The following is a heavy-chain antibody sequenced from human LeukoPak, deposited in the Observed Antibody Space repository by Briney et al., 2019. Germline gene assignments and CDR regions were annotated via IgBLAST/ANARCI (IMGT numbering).Heavy chain of an antibody. Sequence: SVKVSCKASGGTFSSYAISWVRQAPGQGLEWMGGIIPIFGTANYAQKFQGRVTITADESTSTAYMELSSLRTEDTAVYYCASLSTLYCSSTSCSGYWGQGTLVTVSS. CDR1: GGTFSSYA. J-gene: IGHJ4*02. CDR2: IIPIFGTA. CDR3: ASLSTLYCSSTSCSGY. D-gene: IGHD2-2*01. V-gene: IGHV1-69*01.